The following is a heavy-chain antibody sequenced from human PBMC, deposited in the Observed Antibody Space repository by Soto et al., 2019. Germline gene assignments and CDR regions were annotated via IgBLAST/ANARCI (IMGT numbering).Heavy chain of an antibody. CDR2: INGGNGDT. D-gene: IGHD2-2*01. CDR3: ARGYCSSASCQYYFDF. Sequence: QVQLVQSGAEVKNPGASVKVSCKASGYTFTGYAIHWVRQAPGQRLEWMGWINGGNGDTKYSQKFQGRVTISRDTSASTAYWELSGRGSEDTAVYHSARGYCSSASCQYYFDFWGQGTLVTVSS. V-gene: IGHV1-3*01. J-gene: IGHJ4*02. CDR1: GYTFTGYA.